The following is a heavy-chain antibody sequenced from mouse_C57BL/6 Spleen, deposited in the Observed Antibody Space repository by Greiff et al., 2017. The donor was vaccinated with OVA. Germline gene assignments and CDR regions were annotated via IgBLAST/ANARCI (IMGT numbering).Heavy chain of an antibody. Sequence: QVQLQQSGAELVKPGASVKLSCKASGYTFTSYWMQWVKQRPGQGLEWIGEIDPSDSYTNYNQKFKGKATLTVDTSSSTAYMQLSSLTSEDSAVYYCATYYYGSSYGSYFDYWGQGTTLTVSS. D-gene: IGHD1-1*01. CDR1: GYTFTSYW. CDR3: ATYYYGSSYGSYFDY. J-gene: IGHJ2*01. CDR2: IDPSDSYT. V-gene: IGHV1-50*01.